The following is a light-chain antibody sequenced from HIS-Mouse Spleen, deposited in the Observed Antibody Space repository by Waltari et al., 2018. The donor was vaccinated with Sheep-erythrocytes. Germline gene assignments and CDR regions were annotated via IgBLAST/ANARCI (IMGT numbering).Light chain of an antibody. CDR2: KEG. Sequence: SYELTQPPSVSVSPGQTARTTCSGDALPEQYAYWYQQKPGRAPVLVKDKEGESPSGIPERFSGSSSGTTVTLTISGVQAEDEADYYCQSADSSGTYRVFGGGTKLTVL. CDR3: QSADSSGTYRV. J-gene: IGLJ2*01. V-gene: IGLV3-25*03. CDR1: ALPEQY.